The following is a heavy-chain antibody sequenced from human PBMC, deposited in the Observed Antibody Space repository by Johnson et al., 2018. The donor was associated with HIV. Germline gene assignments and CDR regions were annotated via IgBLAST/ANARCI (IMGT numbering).Heavy chain of an antibody. CDR2: LFSCGST. Sequence: VQLMESGGGLVQPGGSLRLSCAASGFSVSTYYMSWVRQAPGRGLEWVSVLFSCGSTYYADSVKGRFTISRDNSKNTLYLQMNSLRAEDTAVYYCARGIRFVEAGRENDGFDIWGQVTVVTVSS. D-gene: IGHD4-17*01. V-gene: IGHV3-66*02. CDR1: GFSVSTYY. CDR3: ARGIRFVEAGRENDGFDI. J-gene: IGHJ3*02.